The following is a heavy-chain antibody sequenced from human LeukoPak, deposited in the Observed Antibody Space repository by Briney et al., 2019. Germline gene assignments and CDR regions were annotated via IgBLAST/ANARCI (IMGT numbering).Heavy chain of an antibody. CDR1: GFTVSSNY. CDR3: ARAEQWLAPVDY. Sequence: GGSLRLSCAASGFTVSSNYMSWVRQAPGKGLEWASVIYSGGSTYYADSVKGRFTISRDNSKNTLYLQMNSLRAEDTAVYYCARAEQWLAPVDYWGQGTLVTVSS. J-gene: IGHJ4*02. CDR2: IYSGGST. D-gene: IGHD6-19*01. V-gene: IGHV3-53*01.